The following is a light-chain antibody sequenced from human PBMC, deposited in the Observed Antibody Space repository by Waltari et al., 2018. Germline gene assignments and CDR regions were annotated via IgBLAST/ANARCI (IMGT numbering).Light chain of an antibody. CDR3: AAWDDSLTVR. V-gene: IGLV1-47*01. CDR2: RND. CDR1: SSNIGSSF. J-gene: IGLJ3*02. Sequence: QSVLTQPPSASGTPGQRVTISCSGSSSNIGSSFVCWYQHLPGTAPKLLIYRNDRRPSGVPDRFSGSRSGTSASLAISGLRSEDEADDYCAAWDDSLTVRFGGGTKLTVL.